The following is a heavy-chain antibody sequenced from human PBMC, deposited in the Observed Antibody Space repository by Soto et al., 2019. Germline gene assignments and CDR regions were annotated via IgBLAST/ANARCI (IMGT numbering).Heavy chain of an antibody. Sequence: PSQTLSLTCAISGDSVSINSAAWNWIRQSPSRGLEWLGRKYYRSKWYNDYAVSVKSRITINPDTSKNQFSLQLNSVTPEDTAVYYCARDAATGYIALAGRSVAFDIWGQGTMVTVSS. D-gene: IGHD6-19*01. J-gene: IGHJ3*02. CDR2: KYYRSKWYN. CDR3: ARDAATGYIALAGRSVAFDI. V-gene: IGHV6-1*01. CDR1: GDSVSINSAA.